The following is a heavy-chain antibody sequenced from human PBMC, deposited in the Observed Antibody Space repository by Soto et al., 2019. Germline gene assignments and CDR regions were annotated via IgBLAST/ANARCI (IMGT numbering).Heavy chain of an antibody. CDR2: IKHDGSDN. CDR3: ARERGAYNFAVDS. CDR1: GFTFGNYW. V-gene: IGHV3-7*05. J-gene: IGHJ4*02. Sequence: EVQLVESGGGLVQRGGSLRLSCTASGFTFGNYWMLWVRQAPGEGLEWVAYIKHDGSDNSYVDSVRGRFTISRDNARNSLYLQMSSLRVDDSAMYYCARERGAYNFAVDSWGQGTLVTVSS. D-gene: IGHD3-3*01.